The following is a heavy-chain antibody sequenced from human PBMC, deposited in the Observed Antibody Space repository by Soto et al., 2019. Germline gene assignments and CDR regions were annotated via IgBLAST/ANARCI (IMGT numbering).Heavy chain of an antibody. J-gene: IGHJ4*02. D-gene: IGHD7-27*01. CDR1: GGSISSYDSC. CDR2: IYDGGTT. CDR3: ARGPSGDKVDY. Sequence: HVQLQESCPGLVKPSQTLSLTCTVSGGSISSYDSCWSWIRQSPDRGLEWIGHIYDGGTTYNNPSLKSRITISVDTSKTQFSLKLNSVSAADTAVYYCARGPSGDKVDYWGQGILVTVSS. V-gene: IGHV4-30-4*01.